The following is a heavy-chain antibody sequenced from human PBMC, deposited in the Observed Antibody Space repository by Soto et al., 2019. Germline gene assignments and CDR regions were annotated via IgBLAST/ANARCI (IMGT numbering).Heavy chain of an antibody. V-gene: IGHV4-4*02. CDR3: AKVSGSYYYGMDV. J-gene: IGHJ6*02. CDR1: GGSISSSNW. CDR2: IYHSGST. D-gene: IGHD1-26*01. Sequence: QVQLQESGPGLVKPSGTLSLTCAVSGGSISSSNWWSWVRQPPGKGLEWIGEIYHSGSTNYNPSLKSRVTISVDKSKNQYSLKLSAVTAADTAVYYCAKVSGSYYYGMDVWGQGTTVTVSS.